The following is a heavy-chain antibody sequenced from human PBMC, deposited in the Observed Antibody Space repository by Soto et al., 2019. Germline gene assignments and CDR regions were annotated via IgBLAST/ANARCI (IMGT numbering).Heavy chain of an antibody. V-gene: IGHV3-11*01. Sequence: QVQLVESGGGLVKPGGSLRLSCAASGFTFSDYYMSWIRQAPGKGLEWVAYIGSSGSTIYYADSVKGRFTISRDNAKNSRYLQMNSLRAEDTAVYYCARDLLVYATYFDYWGQGTLVTVSS. CDR3: ARDLLVYATYFDY. CDR2: IGSSGSTI. CDR1: GFTFSDYY. J-gene: IGHJ4*02. D-gene: IGHD2-8*01.